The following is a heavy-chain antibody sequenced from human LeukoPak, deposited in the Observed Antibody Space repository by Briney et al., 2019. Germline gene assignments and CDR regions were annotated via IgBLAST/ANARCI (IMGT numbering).Heavy chain of an antibody. D-gene: IGHD3-22*01. J-gene: IGHJ4*02. CDR2: ISGSGSTI. CDR1: GFTFSDYY. CDR3: ARDALQYYYDSSGYPDY. V-gene: IGHV3-11*01. Sequence: GSLRLSCAASGFTFSDYYMSWIRQAPGKGLEWVSYISGSGSTIYYADSVKGRFTISRDNAKNSLYLQMNSLRAEDTAVYYCARDALQYYYDSSGYPDYWGQGTLVTVSS.